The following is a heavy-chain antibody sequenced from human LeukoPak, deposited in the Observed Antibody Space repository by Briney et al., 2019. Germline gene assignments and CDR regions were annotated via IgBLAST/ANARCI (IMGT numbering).Heavy chain of an antibody. Sequence: PGGSLRLSCAASGFTFSGYGMHWVRQTPGKGLERVALIWHDGSNGNYAEAAKGRFTISRDNSKNTLYLQMNSLRAEDTAVYYCARWSRYSSGHYELDYWGQGTLVTVSS. CDR3: ARWSRYSSGHYELDY. CDR2: IWHDGSNG. D-gene: IGHD6-19*01. V-gene: IGHV3-33*01. J-gene: IGHJ4*02. CDR1: GFTFSGYG.